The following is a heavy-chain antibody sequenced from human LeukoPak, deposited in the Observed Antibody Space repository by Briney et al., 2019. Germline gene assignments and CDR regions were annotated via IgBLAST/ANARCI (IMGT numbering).Heavy chain of an antibody. CDR3: AKVRRHSSGAKPDAFDI. J-gene: IGHJ3*02. D-gene: IGHD3-22*01. CDR2: ISGSGGTT. Sequence: GGSLRLSCEASGFTFRRYGMNWVRQVPGKGLEWVSAISGSGGTTFYGDSVKGRFTISRDNSKNTLYLQMNSLRAEDTAVYYYAKVRRHSSGAKPDAFDIWGQGTMVTVSS. CDR1: GFTFRRYG. V-gene: IGHV3-23*01.